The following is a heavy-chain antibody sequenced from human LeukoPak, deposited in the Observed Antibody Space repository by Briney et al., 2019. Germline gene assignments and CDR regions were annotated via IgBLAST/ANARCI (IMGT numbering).Heavy chain of an antibody. CDR2: ISGSGGST. D-gene: IGHD3-22*01. J-gene: IGHJ2*01. CDR3: AKPLYYDSSGRSFFWYFDL. CDR1: GFTFSSYA. V-gene: IGHV3-23*01. Sequence: GGSLRLSCAASGFTFSSYAMSWVRQAPGKGLEWVSAISGSGGSTYYADSVKGRFTISRDNSKNTLYLQMNSLRAEDKAVYYCAKPLYYDSSGRSFFWYFDLWGRGTLVTVSS.